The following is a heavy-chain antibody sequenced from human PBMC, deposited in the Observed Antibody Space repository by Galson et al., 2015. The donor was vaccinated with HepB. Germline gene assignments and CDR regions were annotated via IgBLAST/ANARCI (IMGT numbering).Heavy chain of an antibody. CDR1: GYTFTSYG. Sequence: SVKVSCKASGYTFTSYGISWVRQAPGQGLEWMGWISAYNGNTNYAQKLQGRVTMTTDTSTSTAYMELRSLRSDDTAVYYCARDRLRIGWPRPDYWGQGTLVTVSS. CDR3: ARDRLRIGWPRPDY. CDR2: ISAYNGNT. D-gene: IGHD2-15*01. J-gene: IGHJ4*02. V-gene: IGHV1-18*01.